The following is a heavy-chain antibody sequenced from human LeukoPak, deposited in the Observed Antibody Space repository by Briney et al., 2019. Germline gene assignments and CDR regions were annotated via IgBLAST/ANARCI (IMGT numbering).Heavy chain of an antibody. CDR1: GFIFSNYW. CDR2: IKRDGSAQ. D-gene: IGHD6-13*01. J-gene: IGHJ5*02. Sequence: GGSLRLSCTASGFIFSNYWMSWVRQAPGKGLEWVASIKRDGSAQFYVDSVKGRFTISRDNAKNSLYLQMNSLRAEDTAVYYCAREGRAYRYSSSWYPTPSWFDPWGQGTLVTVSS. CDR3: AREGRAYRYSSSWYPTPSWFDP. V-gene: IGHV3-7*01.